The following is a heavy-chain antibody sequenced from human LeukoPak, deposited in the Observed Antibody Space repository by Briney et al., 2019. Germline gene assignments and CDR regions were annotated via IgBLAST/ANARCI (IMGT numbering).Heavy chain of an antibody. CDR3: GGGGY. V-gene: IGHV3-7*05. Sequence: GGSLRLFCAASEFSFSRSWMNWVRQAPGKGLEWVANIKQDGSAKYYVDSVEGRFTISRDNAKNSLYLQMNSLRAEDTAVYYCGGGGYWGQGIQVTVSS. J-gene: IGHJ4*02. D-gene: IGHD6-25*01. CDR2: IKQDGSAK. CDR1: EFSFSRSW.